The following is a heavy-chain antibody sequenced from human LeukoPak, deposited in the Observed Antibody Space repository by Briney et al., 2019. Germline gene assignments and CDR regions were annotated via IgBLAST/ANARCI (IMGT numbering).Heavy chain of an antibody. CDR3: ASRLGGTTFH. CDR2: VYYNGIT. CDR1: GVSISSYF. J-gene: IGHJ4*02. Sequence: SETLSLTCTVSGVSISSYFWSWIRQPPGKGLEWIGYVYYNGITNYNPSLKSRVSISLDTSKNQFSLNLNSVTAADTAVYYCASRLGGTTFHWGQGTLVTVSS. D-gene: IGHD1-1*01. V-gene: IGHV4-59*01.